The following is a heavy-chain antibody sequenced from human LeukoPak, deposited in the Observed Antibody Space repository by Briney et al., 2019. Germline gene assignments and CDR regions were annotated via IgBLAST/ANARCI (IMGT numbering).Heavy chain of an antibody. CDR1: GGTFINYA. J-gene: IGHJ3*02. Sequence: SVTVSFKASGGTFINYATTWVRQAPGQGLEWMGGITHLLDIPKYSQNFQGRITISADKSTSTAYMELSSLRYEDTAVYYCARDLSRGYSLNDAFDIWGQGTMVTVSS. CDR2: ITHLLDIP. D-gene: IGHD5-18*01. V-gene: IGHV1-69*10. CDR3: ARDLSRGYSLNDAFDI.